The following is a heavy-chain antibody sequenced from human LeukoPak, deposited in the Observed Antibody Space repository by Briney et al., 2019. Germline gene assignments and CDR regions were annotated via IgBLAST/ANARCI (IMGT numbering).Heavy chain of an antibody. Sequence: PSETLSLTCAVYGGSFSDYYWSWIRQPPGKGLEWIGEINHSGGTNYNPSLKNRVTISVDTSKNQFSLKLSSVTAADTAVYYCARLGQLWSYYYYYYYMDVWGKGTTVTVSS. CDR3: ARLGQLWSYYYYYYYMDV. CDR1: GGSFSDYY. CDR2: INHSGGT. D-gene: IGHD5-18*01. J-gene: IGHJ6*03. V-gene: IGHV4-34*01.